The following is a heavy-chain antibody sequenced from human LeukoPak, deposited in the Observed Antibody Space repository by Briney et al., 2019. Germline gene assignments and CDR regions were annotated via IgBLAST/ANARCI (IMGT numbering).Heavy chain of an antibody. V-gene: IGHV3-48*02. Sequence: SGGSLRLSCAASGLTFSSYSMNWVRQTPGKGLEWVSYINSGSSTIYYADSVKGRFTISRDNAKNSVYLQMNSLRDEDTAVYYCARDRHSTGWYYFDYWGQGTLVTVSS. J-gene: IGHJ4*02. CDR1: GLTFSSYS. CDR2: INSGSSTI. D-gene: IGHD6-19*01. CDR3: ARDRHSTGWYYFDY.